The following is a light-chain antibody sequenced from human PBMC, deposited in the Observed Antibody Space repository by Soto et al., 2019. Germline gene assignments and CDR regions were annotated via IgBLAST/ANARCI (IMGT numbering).Light chain of an antibody. CDR3: QQHGGSSQT. Sequence: EIVLTQSQCTLSLSPGERATLSCRASQSVSSSYLAWYQQKPGQAPRLLIYGASSRATGIPDRFSGSGSGTDFTLTISRLEPEDFAVYFCQQHGGSSQTFGQGTKLEIK. J-gene: IGKJ2*01. CDR1: QSVSSSY. V-gene: IGKV3-20*01. CDR2: GAS.